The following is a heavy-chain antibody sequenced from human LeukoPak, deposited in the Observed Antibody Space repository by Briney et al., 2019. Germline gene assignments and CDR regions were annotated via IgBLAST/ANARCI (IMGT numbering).Heavy chain of an antibody. V-gene: IGHV4-39*07. CDR3: ARRSGRLGGNGYGYGFDY. CDR1: GGSISSSSYY. Sequence: PSETLSLTCTVSGGSISSSSYYWGWIRQPPGKGLEWIGSIYYSGSTYYNPSLKSRVTISVDTSKNQFSLKLSSVTAADTAVYYCARRSGRLGGNGYGYGFDYWDQGTLVTVSS. D-gene: IGHD5-18*01. CDR2: IYYSGST. J-gene: IGHJ4*02.